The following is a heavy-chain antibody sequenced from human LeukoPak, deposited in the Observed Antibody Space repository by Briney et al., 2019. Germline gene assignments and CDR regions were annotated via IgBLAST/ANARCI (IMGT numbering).Heavy chain of an antibody. V-gene: IGHV1-69*13. CDR3: ARAPHCSSTSCYGGGYYMDV. D-gene: IGHD2-2*01. J-gene: IGHJ6*03. Sequence: ASVKVSCKASRGTFSRYAISWVRQAPGQGLEGMGGIIPIFGTANYPQKFQGRVTITADESTSTAYLELSRLRSDDTAVYYCARAPHCSSTSCYGGGYYMDVWGKGTTVTVSS. CDR1: RGTFSRYA. CDR2: IIPIFGTA.